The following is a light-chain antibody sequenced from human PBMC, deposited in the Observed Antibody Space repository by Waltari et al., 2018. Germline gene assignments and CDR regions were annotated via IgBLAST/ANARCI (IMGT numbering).Light chain of an antibody. V-gene: IGLV2-8*01. CDR2: EVS. CDR1: SSDVGGYNY. CDR3: SSYAGSNNVV. J-gene: IGLJ2*01. Sequence: QSALTQPPSASGSPGQSVTISCTGTSSDVGGYNYVSWYQQHPGKAPKLMIYEVSKRPSGVPDRFSGSKSGNTASLTFSGLQAEDEADYYCSSYAGSNNVVFGGVTKLTVL.